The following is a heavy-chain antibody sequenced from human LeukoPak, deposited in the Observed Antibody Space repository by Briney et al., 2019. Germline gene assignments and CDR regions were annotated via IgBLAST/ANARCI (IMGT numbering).Heavy chain of an antibody. J-gene: IGHJ4*02. Sequence: SETLSLTCAVYGGSFSGYSWNWIRQPPGKGLEWIGSIYYSGSTYYNPSLKSRVTISVDTSKNQFSLKLSSVTAADTAVYYCARHFIRSGYYLPLFDYWGQGTLVTVSS. CDR1: GGSFSGYS. CDR3: ARHFIRSGYYLPLFDY. CDR2: IYYSGST. D-gene: IGHD3-22*01. V-gene: IGHV4-34*01.